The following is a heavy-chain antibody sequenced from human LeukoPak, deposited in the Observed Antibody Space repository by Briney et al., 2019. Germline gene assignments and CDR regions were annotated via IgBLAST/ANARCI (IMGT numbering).Heavy chain of an antibody. CDR1: GYTFTSYG. J-gene: IGHJ4*02. Sequence: ASVEVSCKASGYTFTSYGISWVRQAPGQGLEWMGWISAYNGNTNNAQKLQGRVTMTTDTSTSTAYMELRSLRSDDTAVYYCARDSSGWYSDYWGQGTLVTVSS. D-gene: IGHD6-19*01. V-gene: IGHV1-18*01. CDR3: ARDSSGWYSDY. CDR2: ISAYNGNT.